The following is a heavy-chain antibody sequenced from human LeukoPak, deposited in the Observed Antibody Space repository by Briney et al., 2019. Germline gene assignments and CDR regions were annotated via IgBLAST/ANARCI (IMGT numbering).Heavy chain of an antibody. CDR1: GYTFTSYG. CDR2: ISAYNGNT. CDR3: ARDPWTYYDFWSGYYSNYYYYMDV. Sequence: GASVKVSCKASGYTFTSYGISWVRQAPGQGLEWMGWISAYNGNTNYAQKLQGRVTMTTDTSTSTAYMELRSLRSDDTAVYYCARDPWTYYDFWSGYYSNYYYYMDVWGKGTTVTVSS. D-gene: IGHD3-3*01. J-gene: IGHJ6*03. V-gene: IGHV1-18*01.